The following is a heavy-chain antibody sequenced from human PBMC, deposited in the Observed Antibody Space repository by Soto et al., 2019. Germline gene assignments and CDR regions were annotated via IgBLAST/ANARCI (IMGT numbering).Heavy chain of an antibody. D-gene: IGHD5-18*01. CDR2: IYYSGST. J-gene: IGHJ4*02. V-gene: IGHV4-59*01. CDR1: GGSISSYY. Sequence: NPSETLSLTCTVSGGSISSYYWSWIRQPPGKGLEWIGYIYYSGSTNYNPSLKSRVTISVDTSKNQFSLKLSSVTAADTAVYYCARVENVDTAMAYWGQGTLVTVSS. CDR3: ARVENVDTAMAY.